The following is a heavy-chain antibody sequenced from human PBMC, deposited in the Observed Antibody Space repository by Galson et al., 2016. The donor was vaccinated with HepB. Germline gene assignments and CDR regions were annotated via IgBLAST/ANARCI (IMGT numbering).Heavy chain of an antibody. Sequence: TLSLTCTVSGGSISSGGYYWSWIRQHPGKGLEWIGYIHYSGSAYYNPSLKSRVTISVDTSKNQFSLNLGSVTAADTAVDYCARVRGQLSYVEYWGQGTLVTVSS. J-gene: IGHJ4*02. CDR1: GGSISSGGYY. V-gene: IGHV4-31*03. D-gene: IGHD5-18*01. CDR2: IHYSGSA. CDR3: ARVRGQLSYVEY.